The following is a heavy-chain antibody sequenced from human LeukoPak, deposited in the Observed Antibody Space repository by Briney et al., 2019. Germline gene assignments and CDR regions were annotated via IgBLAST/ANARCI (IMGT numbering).Heavy chain of an antibody. Sequence: GASLRLSCAASGFTVSSYAMSWVRQAPGKGLEWVSAISGSGGSTYYADSVKGRFTISRDNSKNTLYLQMNSLRAEDTAVYYCAKFLPTHIVVANYYFDYWGQGTLVTVSS. J-gene: IGHJ4*02. CDR2: ISGSGGST. CDR1: GFTVSSYA. D-gene: IGHD2-21*01. V-gene: IGHV3-23*01. CDR3: AKFLPTHIVVANYYFDY.